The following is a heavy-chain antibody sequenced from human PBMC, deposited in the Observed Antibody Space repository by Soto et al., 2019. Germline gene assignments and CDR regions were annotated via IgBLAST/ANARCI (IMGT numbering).Heavy chain of an antibody. CDR3: AKTGIGSYYGMAV. V-gene: IGHV4-59*01. CDR1: GGSISSYY. CDR2: IYYSGST. J-gene: IGHJ6*02. Sequence: SETLSLTCTVSGGSISSYYWSWIRQPPGKGLEWIGYIYYSGSTNYNPSLKSRVTISVDTSKNQFSLKLSSVTAADTAVYYCAKTGIGSYYGMAVWGQGTTVTVSS. D-gene: IGHD3-10*01.